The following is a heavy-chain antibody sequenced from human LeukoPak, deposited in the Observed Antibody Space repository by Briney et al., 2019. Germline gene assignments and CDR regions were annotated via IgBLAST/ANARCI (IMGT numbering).Heavy chain of an antibody. D-gene: IGHD3-22*01. CDR2: INSDGSDT. V-gene: IGHV3-74*01. CDR1: GFTFNSYW. CDR3: ARDRPNYYGSDGHYYRRDGDY. Sequence: GGSLRLSCAASGFTFNSYWFHWVRQAPGKGLVWVSRINSDGSDTIYADSVKGRFTFTRDNSENTLYLQMHSLRAEDTAVYYCARDRPNYYGSDGHYYRRDGDYWGRGTLVSVSS. J-gene: IGHJ4*02.